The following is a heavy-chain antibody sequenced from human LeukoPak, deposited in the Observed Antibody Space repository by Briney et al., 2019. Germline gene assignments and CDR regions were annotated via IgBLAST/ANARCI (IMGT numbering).Heavy chain of an antibody. V-gene: IGHV1-69*05. J-gene: IGHJ4*02. CDR3: ARGGGITMIVVVITFDY. CDR1: GGTFSSYA. D-gene: IGHD3-22*01. CDR2: IIPIFGTA. Sequence: SVKVSCKASGGTFSSYAISWVRQAPGQGLEWMGGIIPIFGTANYAQKFQGRVTMTRDTSISTAYMELSRLRSDDTAVYYCARGGGITMIVVVITFDYWGQGTLVTVSS.